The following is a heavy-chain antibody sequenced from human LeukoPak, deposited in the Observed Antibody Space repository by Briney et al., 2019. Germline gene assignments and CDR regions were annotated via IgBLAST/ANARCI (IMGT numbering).Heavy chain of an antibody. CDR1: GFTFSTYW. V-gene: IGHV3-74*01. CDR3: ARGWGQYQLLSELQLTPPFDY. J-gene: IGHJ4*02. CDR2: INTDGSST. Sequence: PGGSLRLSCAASGFTFSTYWMHWVRQAPGKGLVWVSRINTDGSSTSYADSVKGRLTISRDNAKNTLYLQMNSLRAEDTAVYYCARGWGQYQLLSELQLTPPFDYWGQGTLVTVSS. D-gene: IGHD2-2*01.